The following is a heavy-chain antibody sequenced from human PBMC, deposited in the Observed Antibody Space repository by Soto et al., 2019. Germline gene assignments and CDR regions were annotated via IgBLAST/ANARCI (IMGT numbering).Heavy chain of an antibody. D-gene: IGHD1-1*01. J-gene: IGHJ4*02. CDR2: IIPIFGTE. CDR1: GGTFSSYA. V-gene: IGHV1-69*01. Sequence: QVQLVQSGAEVKKPGSSVKVSCKASGGTFSSYAISWVRQAPGQGLEWMGGIIPIFGTENYAQKFQGRVTITADESTSTAYMELSSLRSEDTAVYYCAIGRLRSEMATTDYFDYCGQGTLVTVSS. CDR3: AIGRLRSEMATTDYFDY.